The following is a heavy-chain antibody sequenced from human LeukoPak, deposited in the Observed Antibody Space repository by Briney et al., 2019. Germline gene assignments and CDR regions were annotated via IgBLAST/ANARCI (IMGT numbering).Heavy chain of an antibody. CDR3: ARGVAGTSFDWLLSFDY. V-gene: IGHV1-46*04. CDR1: GYTFTSYY. CDR2: INPSGGST. Sequence: GSLRLSCAASGYTFTSYYMHWVRQAPGQGLEWMGIINPSGGSTNYAQKLQGRVTMTRDMSTSTVYMELSSLRSEDTAVYYCARGVAGTSFDWLLSFDYWGQGTLVTVSS. J-gene: IGHJ4*02. D-gene: IGHD3-9*01.